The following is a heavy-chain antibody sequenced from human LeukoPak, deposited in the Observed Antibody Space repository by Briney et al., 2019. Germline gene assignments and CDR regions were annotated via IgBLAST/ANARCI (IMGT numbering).Heavy chain of an antibody. CDR3: ASHKMVRGVIMGFWFDP. Sequence: ASVKVSCEASGYTFNSYGISWVRQAPGQGLEWMGWISAYNGNTNYAQKLQGRVTMTTDTSTSTAYMELRSLRSDDTAVYYCASHKMVRGVIMGFWFDPWGQGTLVTVSS. CDR2: ISAYNGNT. J-gene: IGHJ5*02. V-gene: IGHV1-18*01. CDR1: GYTFNSYG. D-gene: IGHD3-10*01.